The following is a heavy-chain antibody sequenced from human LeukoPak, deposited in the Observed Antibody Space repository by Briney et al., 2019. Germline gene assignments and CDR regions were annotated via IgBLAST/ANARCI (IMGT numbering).Heavy chain of an antibody. D-gene: IGHD3-22*01. CDR3: ARSPSSSGYHLDY. CDR2: INPNSGGT. CDR1: GYTFTGYY. J-gene: IGHJ4*02. V-gene: IGHV1-2*02. Sequence: ASVKVSCKASGYTFTGYYMHWVRQAPGQGLEWMGWINPNSGGTNYAQKFQGRVTMTRDTSISTAYMELSRLRSDDTAVYYCARSPSSSGYHLDYCGQGTLVTVSS.